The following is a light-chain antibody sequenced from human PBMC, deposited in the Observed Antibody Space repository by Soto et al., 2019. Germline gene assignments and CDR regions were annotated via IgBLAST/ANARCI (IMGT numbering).Light chain of an antibody. CDR3: QQRSNWPAIT. CDR2: DAS. CDR1: QSVSSY. V-gene: IGKV3-11*01. J-gene: IGKJ5*01. Sequence: EIVMTQSPASLSLSPGERATLSCRASQSVSSYLAWYQQKPGQAPRLLIYDASNRATGIPARFSGSVSGTDFTRTISSLGPEDFAVYYCQQRSNWPAITFGQGTPLE.